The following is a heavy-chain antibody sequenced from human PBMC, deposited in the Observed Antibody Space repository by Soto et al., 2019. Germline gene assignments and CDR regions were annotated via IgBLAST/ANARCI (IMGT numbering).Heavy chain of an antibody. J-gene: IGHJ4*02. V-gene: IGHV4-30-4*01. CDR3: ASQYYDFWSGYPFDY. CDR1: GVSISSGDYY. D-gene: IGHD3-3*01. CDR2: IYYSGST. Sequence: SETLSLTCTVSGVSISSGDYYWSWIRQPPGKGLEWIGYIYYSGSTYYNPSLKSRVTISVDTSKNQFSLKLSSVTAADTAVYYCASQYYDFWSGYPFDYWGQGTLVTVSS.